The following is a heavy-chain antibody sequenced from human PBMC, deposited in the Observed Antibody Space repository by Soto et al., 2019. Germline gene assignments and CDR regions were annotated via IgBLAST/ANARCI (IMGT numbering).Heavy chain of an antibody. V-gene: IGHV3-23*01. CDR2: TSGSCGTT. CDR3: AKTSKTTILTVYDV. Sequence: PGGSLRLSCEASGFSFSDHGMSWVRQAPGKGLEWVSVTSGSCGTTYYVDSVRGRFTISRDNSKNTLYLQMNSLRVEDTAVYYCAKTSKTTILTVYDVWGRGTTVTFSS. D-gene: IGHD3-9*01. CDR1: GFSFSDHG. J-gene: IGHJ6*02.